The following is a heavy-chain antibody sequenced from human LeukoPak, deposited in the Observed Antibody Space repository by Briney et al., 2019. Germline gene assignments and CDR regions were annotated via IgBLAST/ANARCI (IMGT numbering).Heavy chain of an antibody. CDR2: IKQDGSEK. CDR3: ARDRNYRLPEADRFDY. J-gene: IGHJ4*02. Sequence: GGSLRLSCAASGFTFSSYWMTWVRQAPGKGLEWVANIKQDGSEKYYVDSVKGRFTISRDNAKNSVYLQMNSLRDEDTAVYYCARDRNYRLPEADRFDYWGQGTLVTVSS. D-gene: IGHD5-18*01. V-gene: IGHV3-7*01. CDR1: GFTFSSYW.